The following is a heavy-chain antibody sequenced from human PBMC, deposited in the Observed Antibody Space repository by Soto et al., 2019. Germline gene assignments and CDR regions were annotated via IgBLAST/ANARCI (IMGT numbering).Heavy chain of an antibody. J-gene: IGHJ3*02. D-gene: IGHD6-13*01. Sequence: PSETLSLTCAVYGGSFSGYYWTWIRQPPGKGLEWIGNIYSSGSTYYNPSLKSRVTISVDTSKNQFSLKLSSVTAADTAVYYCARAGAAAGTDAFDIWGQGTMVTVSS. V-gene: IGHV4-34*09. CDR3: ARAGAAAGTDAFDI. CDR1: GGSFSGYY. CDR2: IYSSGST.